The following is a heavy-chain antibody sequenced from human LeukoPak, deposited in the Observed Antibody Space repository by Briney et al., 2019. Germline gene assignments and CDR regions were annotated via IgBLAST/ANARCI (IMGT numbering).Heavy chain of an antibody. D-gene: IGHD1-1*01. CDR3: ARWGYNWNDHWFDP. V-gene: IGHV4-39*01. Sequence: SETLSLTCTVSGGSISSSSYYWGWIRQPPGKGLEWIGNIYYSGSTYYNPSLKSRVTISVDTSKNQFSLKLSSVTAADTAVYYCARWGYNWNDHWFDPWGQGTLVTVSS. CDR2: IYYSGST. J-gene: IGHJ5*02. CDR1: GGSISSSSYY.